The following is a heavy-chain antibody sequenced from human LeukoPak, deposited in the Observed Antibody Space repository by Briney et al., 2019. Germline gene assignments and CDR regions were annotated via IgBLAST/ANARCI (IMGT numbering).Heavy chain of an antibody. CDR1: GFTFDDYG. CDR3: ASSPTAAAGGYYYMDV. V-gene: IGHV3-20*04. D-gene: IGHD6-13*01. Sequence: GGSLRLSCAASGFTFDDYGMSWVRQAPGKGLEWVSGINWNGGSTGYADSVKGRLTISRDNAKNSLYLQMNSLRAEDTALYYCASSPTAAAGGYYYMDVWGKGTTVTVSS. CDR2: INWNGGST. J-gene: IGHJ6*03.